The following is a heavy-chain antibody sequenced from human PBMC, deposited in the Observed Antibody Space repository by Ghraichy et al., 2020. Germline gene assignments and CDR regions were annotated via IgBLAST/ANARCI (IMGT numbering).Heavy chain of an antibody. V-gene: IGHV3-23*01. J-gene: IGHJ6*02. CDR3: AKGPCSGGSCYSHYYYYGMDV. Sequence: GALRLSCAASGFTFSSYAMSWVCQAPGKGLEWVSAISGSGGSTYYADSVKGRFTISRDNSKNTLYLQMNSLRAEDTAVYYCAKGPCSGGSCYSHYYYYGMDVWGQGTTVTVSS. D-gene: IGHD2-15*01. CDR1: GFTFSSYA. CDR2: ISGSGGST.